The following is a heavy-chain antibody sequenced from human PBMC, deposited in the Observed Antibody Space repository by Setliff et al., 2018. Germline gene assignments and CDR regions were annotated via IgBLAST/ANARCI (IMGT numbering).Heavy chain of an antibody. CDR2: IYYSGST. CDR1: GGSISSRSYY. Sequence: SETLSLTCTVSGGSISSRSYYWGWIRQPPGKGLEWIGSIYYSGSTYYNPSLKSRVTISVDTSKNQFSLKLSSVTAADTAVHYCARGDSSGNNYPALDYWGQGILVTVSS. CDR3: ARGDSSGNNYPALDY. V-gene: IGHV4-39*01. D-gene: IGHD1-26*01. J-gene: IGHJ4*02.